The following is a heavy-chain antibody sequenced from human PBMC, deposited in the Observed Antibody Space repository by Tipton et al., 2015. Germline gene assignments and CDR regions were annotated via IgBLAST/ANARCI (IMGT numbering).Heavy chain of an antibody. J-gene: IGHJ5*02. V-gene: IGHV4-4*07. CDR3: SVGFYYRFDP. D-gene: IGHD3-22*01. CDR2: VSTSGST. Sequence: PGLVKPSEILSLTCTVSGGSISGSHWYWFRQPAGKGLEWIGGVSTSGSTNYNSSLKSRVTTSVDTSKNQFSLKLSSVTAADTAVYYCSVGFYYRFDPWGQGTLVTVSS. CDR1: GGSISGSH.